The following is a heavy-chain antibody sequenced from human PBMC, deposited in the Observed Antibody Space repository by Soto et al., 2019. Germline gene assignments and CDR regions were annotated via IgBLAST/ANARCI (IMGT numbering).Heavy chain of an antibody. CDR1: GLAFSNYW. J-gene: IGHJ4*02. Sequence: GGSLRLSCAGSGLAFSNYWIHWVRQVPGKGLAWVSRVSRDGSSTAYADSVKGRFTISRDFAKNTVYLQMNSLRAEDTAVYYCARESSGYSSYFDFWGQGALVTVSS. CDR2: VSRDGSST. D-gene: IGHD5-12*01. CDR3: ARESSGYSSYFDF. V-gene: IGHV3-74*01.